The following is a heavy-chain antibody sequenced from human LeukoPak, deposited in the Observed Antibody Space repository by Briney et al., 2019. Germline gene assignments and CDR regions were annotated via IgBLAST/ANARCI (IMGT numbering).Heavy chain of an antibody. V-gene: IGHV3-15*01. J-gene: IGHJ4*02. D-gene: IGHD3-10*01. Sequence: GGSLRLSCAPSGFTFSNAWMSWGRQAPGEGLEWVGRIKSKTDGGTTNYAAPVKGRFTISRDESKNTLYHQMNSLKTEDTAVYYCTTDFPLAYYYGSATRFDYWGQGTLVTVSS. CDR3: TTDFPLAYYYGSATRFDY. CDR1: GFTFSNAW. CDR2: IKSKTDGGTT.